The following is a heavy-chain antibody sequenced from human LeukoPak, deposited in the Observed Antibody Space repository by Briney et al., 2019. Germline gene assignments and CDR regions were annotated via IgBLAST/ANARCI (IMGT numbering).Heavy chain of an antibody. CDR2: ISRSGGST. Sequence: SGGSLRLYCAASGFTFSSYDMSWVRQAPGKGLEGVSAISRSGGSTHYAASVKGRFTISRDNSKNTLYLQMNSLRAEDTAVYYCAKYAEYQLLYWFDPWGQGTLVTVSS. V-gene: IGHV3-23*01. J-gene: IGHJ5*02. CDR1: GFTFSSYD. D-gene: IGHD2-2*01. CDR3: AKYAEYQLLYWFDP.